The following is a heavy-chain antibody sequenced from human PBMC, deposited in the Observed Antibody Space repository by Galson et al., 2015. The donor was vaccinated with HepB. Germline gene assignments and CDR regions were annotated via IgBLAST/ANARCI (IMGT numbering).Heavy chain of an antibody. Sequence: SLRLSCAASGFTFSYNNINRVRQAPGKGLEWVSYISGTTDTKYYADSVRGRFTISRANARNSLYLQMDSLRDEDTGFYYCAKGDWILFSLDHWGHGALVTVSS. V-gene: IGHV3-48*02. J-gene: IGHJ4*01. CDR2: ISGTTDTK. CDR3: AKGDWILFSLDH. D-gene: IGHD3/OR15-3a*01. CDR1: GFTFSYNN.